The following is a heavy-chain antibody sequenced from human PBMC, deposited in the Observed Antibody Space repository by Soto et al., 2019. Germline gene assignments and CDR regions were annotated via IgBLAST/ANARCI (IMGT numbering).Heavy chain of an antibody. V-gene: IGHV4-4*07. CDR1: GGTISGYY. D-gene: IGHD3-10*01. Sequence: SETLSLTCTVTGGTISGYYRTWIRQSAGGGLEWIGRIYSSGSTNYNPSLKSRVTISVDTSKNQFSLKLSSVTAADTAVYYCARGRSWASGSVYYYYYYGMDVWGQGTTVTVSS. J-gene: IGHJ6*02. CDR3: ARGRSWASGSVYYYYYYGMDV. CDR2: IYSSGST.